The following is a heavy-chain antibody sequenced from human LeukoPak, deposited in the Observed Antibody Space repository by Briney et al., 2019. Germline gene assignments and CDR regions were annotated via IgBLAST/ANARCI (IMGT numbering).Heavy chain of an antibody. V-gene: IGHV1-69*13. Sequence: ASVKVSCKASGGTFSSYAISWVRQAPGQGLEWMGGIIPIFGTANYVQKFQGRVTITADESTSTAYMELSSLRSEDTAVYYCARAETVGLSPIDYWGQGTLVTVSS. CDR2: IIPIFGTA. D-gene: IGHD1-14*01. CDR1: GGTFSSYA. CDR3: ARAETVGLSPIDY. J-gene: IGHJ4*02.